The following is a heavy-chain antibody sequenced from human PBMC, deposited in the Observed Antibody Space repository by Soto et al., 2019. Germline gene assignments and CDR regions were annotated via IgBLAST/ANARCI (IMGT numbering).Heavy chain of an antibody. Sequence: AVKVSCKACGGTFSRYAISWVRQAPGQEREWMGAISAIFFTANYATKSQGRVTITAGEGRSTAYLELRSMRSEATAVYYCARGVAATLYYGMDVWGKGSTVSASS. CDR2: ISAIFFTA. V-gene: IGHV1-69*13. D-gene: IGHD1-26*01. J-gene: IGHJ6*01. CDR1: GGTFSRYA. CDR3: ARGVAATLYYGMDV.